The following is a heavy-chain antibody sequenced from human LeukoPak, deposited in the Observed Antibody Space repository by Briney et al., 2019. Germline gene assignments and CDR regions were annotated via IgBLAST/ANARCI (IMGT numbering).Heavy chain of an antibody. J-gene: IGHJ4*02. CDR3: TTAYSYGDYGGY. CDR1: GFTSSSYS. CDR2: ISSSSSYI. V-gene: IGHV3-21*01. D-gene: IGHD4-17*01. Sequence: GGSLRLSRAASGFTSSSYSMNWVRQAPGKGLEWVSSISSSSSYIYYSDSVKGRFTISRDNAKNSLYLQMNSLRAEDTAVYYCTTAYSYGDYGGYWGQGTLVTVSS.